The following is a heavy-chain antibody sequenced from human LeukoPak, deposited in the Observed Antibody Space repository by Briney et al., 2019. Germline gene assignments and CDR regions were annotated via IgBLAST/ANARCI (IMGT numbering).Heavy chain of an antibody. V-gene: IGHV3-48*03. CDR2: ISASGTLT. J-gene: IGHJ6*03. Sequence: PGGSLRLSCAASGFSFSSYEMNWVRQAPGKGLEWISYISASGTLTHYADSVEGRFTISRDNAKNSLFLQMNSLRGEDTAVYYCARSGDAGWFGEDYMDVWGKGTTVTISS. CDR1: GFSFSSYE. CDR3: ARSGDAGWFGEDYMDV. D-gene: IGHD3-10*01.